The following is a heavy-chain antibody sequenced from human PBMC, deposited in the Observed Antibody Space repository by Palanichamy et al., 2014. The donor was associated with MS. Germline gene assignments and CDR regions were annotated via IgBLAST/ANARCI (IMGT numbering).Heavy chain of an antibody. D-gene: IGHD3-22*01. CDR3: ARDRLQDSSGHYFDY. J-gene: IGHJ4*02. Sequence: QVQLMQSGAEVRKPGASVRLSCKASGYIFTSYYMHWVRQAPGQGLEWMGIINPSGGSTGYAQKFQGRVTMTADTSTSTVYMELSSLRSEDMAVYYCARDRLQDSSGHYFDYWGQGSLVTASP. CDR2: INPSGGST. CDR1: GYIFTSYY. V-gene: IGHV1-46*03.